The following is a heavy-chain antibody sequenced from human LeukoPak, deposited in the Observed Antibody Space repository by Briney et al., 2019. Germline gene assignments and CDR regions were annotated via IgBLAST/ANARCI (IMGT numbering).Heavy chain of an antibody. D-gene: IGHD4-23*01. CDR3: ARLDTVVTRGSVVDY. CDR1: GGSFSGYY. V-gene: IGHV4-34*01. Sequence: TASETLSLTCAVYGGSFSGYYWSWIRQPPGKGLEWIGEINHSGSTNYNPSLKSRVTISVDTSKNQFSLKLSSVTAADTAVYYCARLDTVVTRGSVVDYWGQGTLVTVSS. J-gene: IGHJ4*02. CDR2: INHSGST.